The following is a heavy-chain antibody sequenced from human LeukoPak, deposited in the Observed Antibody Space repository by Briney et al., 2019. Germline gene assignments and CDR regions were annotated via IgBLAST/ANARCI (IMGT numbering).Heavy chain of an antibody. J-gene: IGHJ4*02. V-gene: IGHV3-23*01. CDR1: GFTFSSYG. CDR3: AKDSRGYQDYFDY. D-gene: IGHD3-22*01. Sequence: GGTLRLSCAASGFTFSSYGMSWVRQAPGKGLEWVSVISGSGGSTYYAASVKGRFTISRDNSKNTLYLQMNSLRAEDTAVYYCAKDSRGYQDYFDYWGQGTQVTVSS. CDR2: ISGSGGST.